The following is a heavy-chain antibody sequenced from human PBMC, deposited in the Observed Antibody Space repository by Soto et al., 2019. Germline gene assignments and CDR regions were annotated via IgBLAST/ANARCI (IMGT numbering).Heavy chain of an antibody. D-gene: IGHD4-17*01. CDR3: ARHGTTMISINWFDP. CDR1: GGSSSSRSYY. J-gene: IGHJ5*02. CDR2: FYFGWTT. Sequence: QLQLQESGPRVVKPSETLTLTCTLSGGSSSSRSYYWGWIRQSPGKGLEWIVSFYFGWTTYYNPSLKSRISVSEDTSRDQFYLKLNSVTAADTGVYYFARHGTTMISINWFDPWGQGLLVTVSS. V-gene: IGHV4-39*01.